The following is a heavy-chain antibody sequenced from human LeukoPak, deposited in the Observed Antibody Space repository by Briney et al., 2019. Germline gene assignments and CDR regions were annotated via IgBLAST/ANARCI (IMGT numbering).Heavy chain of an antibody. D-gene: IGHD2-15*01. CDR2: IYYSGST. V-gene: IGHV4-39*07. Sequence: SETLSLTCTVSGGSISSSSYYWGWIRQPPGKGLEWIGSIYYSGSTYYNPSLQSRVTISIDTSKNQFSLKLRFVTAADTAVYYCARVRCSGGSCPYYYYYYMDVWGKGTTVTVSS. CDR1: GGSISSSSYY. J-gene: IGHJ6*03. CDR3: ARVRCSGGSCPYYYYYYMDV.